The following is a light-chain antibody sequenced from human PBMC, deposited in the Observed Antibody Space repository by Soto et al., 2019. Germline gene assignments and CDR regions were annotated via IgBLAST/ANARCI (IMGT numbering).Light chain of an antibody. CDR1: QSVSSSY. J-gene: IGKJ5*01. V-gene: IGKV3-20*01. Sequence: EIVVSLSPGTLSLSQGERATLSCRASQSVSSSYLAWYQQKPGQAPRLLIYGASSRATGIPDRFSGSGSGTDFTLTISRLEPEDFAVYYCQQYGSSPSITFGQGTRLEIK. CDR3: QQYGSSPSIT. CDR2: GAS.